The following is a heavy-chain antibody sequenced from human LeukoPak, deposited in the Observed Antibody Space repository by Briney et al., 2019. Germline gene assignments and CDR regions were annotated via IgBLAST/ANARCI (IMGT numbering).Heavy chain of an antibody. CDR2: INPKIGGT. J-gene: IGHJ4*02. V-gene: IGHV1-2*02. Sequence: ASVKVSCKASGYAFAGYYMHWVRQAPGQGLEWMGWINPKIGGTNYAQKFQGRVTMTRDTSISTAYMELSRLRSDDTAVYYCAREIGSGSFLDNWGQGTLVTVSS. CDR1: GYAFAGYY. D-gene: IGHD3-10*01. CDR3: AREIGSGSFLDN.